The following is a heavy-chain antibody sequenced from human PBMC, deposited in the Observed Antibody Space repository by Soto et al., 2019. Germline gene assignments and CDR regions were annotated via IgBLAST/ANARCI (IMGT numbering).Heavy chain of an antibody. J-gene: IGHJ5*02. Sequence: QVQLQESGPGLVKPSQTLFLTCTVSGGSISSGGYYWCWIHQDPGKGLEWIGYIYYSGSTYYNPSPKSRVTISIDTSKNQFSLKLSSATAADTAAYYCARSISPWGQGTLVPVSS. V-gene: IGHV4-31*03. CDR1: GGSISSGGYY. D-gene: IGHD3-3*01. CDR3: ARSISP. CDR2: IYYSGST.